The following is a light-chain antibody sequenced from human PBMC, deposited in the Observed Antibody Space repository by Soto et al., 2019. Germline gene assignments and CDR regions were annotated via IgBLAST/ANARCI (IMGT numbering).Light chain of an antibody. J-gene: IGKJ1*01. CDR2: AAS. V-gene: IGKV1-39*01. Sequence: DIQMTQSPSSLSASVGDRVTITCRASQSINSYLNWYQQKPGRAPKLLIYAASNLQSGVPSRFSGSESGTGFTLTISSLRPEDFATYYCQQSHSTPPTFGQGTKVDIK. CDR1: QSINSY. CDR3: QQSHSTPPT.